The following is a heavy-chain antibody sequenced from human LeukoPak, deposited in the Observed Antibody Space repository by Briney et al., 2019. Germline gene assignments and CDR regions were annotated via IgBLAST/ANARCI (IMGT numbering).Heavy chain of an antibody. CDR2: LSSSGNSI. V-gene: IGHV3-11*04. J-gene: IGHJ4*02. D-gene: IGHD1-26*01. Sequence: GGSLRLSCEASGFNFNDYSMSWVRQAPGKGLEWVSFLSSSGNSIYYADSVRGRFTSSRDRAKKSLYLQMNSLRDEDTAVYYCARRLEYSGSKGVFDYWGQGTLVTVSS. CDR1: GFNFNDYS. CDR3: ARRLEYSGSKGVFDY.